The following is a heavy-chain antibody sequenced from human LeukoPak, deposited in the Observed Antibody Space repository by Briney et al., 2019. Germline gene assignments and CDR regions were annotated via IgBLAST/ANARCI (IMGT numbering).Heavy chain of an antibody. J-gene: IGHJ4*02. CDR3: ARGGSYSLDY. Sequence: GGSLRLSCAASGFTFSTYWMSWVRQAPGKGLEWLANIKEDGTEIYYVDSVKGRFTISRDNAKNTLYLQMNSLRAEDTAVYYCARGGSYSLDYWGQGTLVTVSS. CDR1: GFTFSTYW. D-gene: IGHD1-26*01. V-gene: IGHV3-7*04. CDR2: IKEDGTEI.